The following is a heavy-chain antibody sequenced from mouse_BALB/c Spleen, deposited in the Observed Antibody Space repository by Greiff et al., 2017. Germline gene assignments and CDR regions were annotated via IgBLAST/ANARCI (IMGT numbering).Heavy chain of an antibody. CDR3: ARGGFITTATGAMDY. CDR2: ISSGGST. D-gene: IGHD1-2*01. Sequence: DVQLVESGGGLVKPGGSLKLSCAASGFTFSSYAMSWVRQTPEKRLEWVASISSGGSTYYPDSVKGRFTISRDNARNILYLQMSSLRSEDTAMYYCARGGFITTATGAMDYWGQGTSVTVSS. J-gene: IGHJ4*01. CDR1: GFTFSSYA. V-gene: IGHV5-6-5*01.